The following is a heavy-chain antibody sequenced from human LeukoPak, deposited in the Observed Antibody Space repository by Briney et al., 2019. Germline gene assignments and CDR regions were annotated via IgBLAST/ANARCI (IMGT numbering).Heavy chain of an antibody. V-gene: IGHV3-23*01. CDR2: ISNCGGST. D-gene: IGHD3-10*01. CDR1: GFTFTTYA. Sequence: GGPLRLSYAASGFTFTTYAMSWVRQAPGGGLECVSAISNCGGSTYYADSVKGLFTISRDNSKNTLYLQINSLRAEDTAIYYCARRGYGSGSYYFDYWGQGTLVTVSS. J-gene: IGHJ4*02. CDR3: ARRGYGSGSYYFDY.